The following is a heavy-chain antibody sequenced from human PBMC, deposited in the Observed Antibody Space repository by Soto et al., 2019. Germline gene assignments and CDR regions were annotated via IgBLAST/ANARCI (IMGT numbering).Heavy chain of an antibody. J-gene: IGHJ5*02. CDR1: GFTFSSYS. Sequence: GGSLRLSCAASGFTFSSYSMNWVRQAPGKGLEWVSDISGSSGTTFYAGFVKGRFPISRDNSKNTLYLQMNSLRAEDTAVYYCAKDYCSSTSCYLHWFDPWGQGTLVTVSS. V-gene: IGHV3-23*01. D-gene: IGHD2-2*01. CDR2: ISGSSGTT. CDR3: AKDYCSSTSCYLHWFDP.